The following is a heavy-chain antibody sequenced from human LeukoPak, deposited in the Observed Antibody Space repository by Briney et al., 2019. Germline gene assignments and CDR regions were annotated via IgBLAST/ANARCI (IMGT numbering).Heavy chain of an antibody. CDR3: AKATGIAEGIDY. V-gene: IGHV3-30*18. CDR2: ISYDGSNK. J-gene: IGHJ4*02. Sequence: GGSLTLSCAASGFTFSSYGMHWVRQAPGKGLEWVAVISYDGSNKYYADSVKGRFTISRDNSKNTLYLQMNSPRAEDTAVYYCAKATGIAEGIDYWGQGTAVTVSS. CDR1: GFTFSSYG. D-gene: IGHD6-13*01.